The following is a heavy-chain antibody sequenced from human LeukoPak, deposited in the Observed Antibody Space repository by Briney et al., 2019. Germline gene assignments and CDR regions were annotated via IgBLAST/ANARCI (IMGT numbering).Heavy chain of an antibody. CDR2: IRYDGSNK. CDR1: GFTFSSYG. Sequence: GGSLRLSCAASGFTFSSYGMHWVRQAPGKGLEWVAFIRYDGSNKYYADSVKGRFTISRDNSKNTLYLQMNSLRAEDTAVYYCAKLWMATMAYYFDYWGQGTLVTVSS. D-gene: IGHD5-24*01. V-gene: IGHV3-30*02. J-gene: IGHJ4*02. CDR3: AKLWMATMAYYFDY.